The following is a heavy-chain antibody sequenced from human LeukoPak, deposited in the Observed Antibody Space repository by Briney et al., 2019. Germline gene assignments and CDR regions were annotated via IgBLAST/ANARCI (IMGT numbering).Heavy chain of an antibody. J-gene: IGHJ3*02. Sequence: PGGSLRLSCAASGFTVSSNYMSWVRQAPGKGLEWVSVIYSGGTTYYADSVKGRFTIPRDNSKNTLYLQMDSLRPEDTAVYYCAKDKRLGSSWYNAFDIWGQGTMVTVSS. CDR3: AKDKRLGSSWYNAFDI. D-gene: IGHD6-13*01. CDR2: IYSGGTT. V-gene: IGHV3-66*01. CDR1: GFTVSSNY.